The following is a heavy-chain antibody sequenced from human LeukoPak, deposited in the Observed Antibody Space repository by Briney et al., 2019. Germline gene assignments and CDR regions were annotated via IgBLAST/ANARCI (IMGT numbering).Heavy chain of an antibody. CDR1: GFTFSTYA. D-gene: IGHD5-18*01. V-gene: IGHV3-33*01. CDR3: ARVDGAMGSLDY. CDR2: IWYDGSNK. J-gene: IGHJ4*02. Sequence: GRSLRLSCAASGFTFSTYAMHWVRQAPGKGLEGVAVIWYDGSNKNYVDSVKGRFTISRDNAKNTLYLQMNSLRAEDTAVYYCARVDGAMGSLDYWGQGMLVTVSS.